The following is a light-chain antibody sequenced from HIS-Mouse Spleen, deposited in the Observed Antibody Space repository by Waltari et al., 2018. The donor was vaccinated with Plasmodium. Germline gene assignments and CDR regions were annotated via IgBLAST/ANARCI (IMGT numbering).Light chain of an antibody. Sequence: QYDLTKPASVSGSPGQSITISCTGTSSDVGGYNYVSWYQQHPGKAPKLMIYDVSNRPSGVSNRFSGSKSCNPASLPISGLQAEDAADYYCSSYTISSTLVFGGGTKLTVL. CDR1: SSDVGGYNY. CDR2: DVS. J-gene: IGLJ2*01. CDR3: SSYTISSTLV. V-gene: IGLV2-14*03.